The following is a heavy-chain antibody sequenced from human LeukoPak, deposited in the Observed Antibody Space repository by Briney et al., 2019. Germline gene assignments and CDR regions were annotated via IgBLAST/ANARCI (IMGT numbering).Heavy chain of an antibody. CDR3: ARHACSATSCSGFDV. CDR1: GYTFTAYQ. Sequence: ASVKVSCKASGYTFTAYQMHWVRQAPGQGPEWMGRINPYTGGTDYAQKFQGRVSMTRDTSISTVYLELSRLKSDDTAVYYCARHACSATSCSGFDVWGQGTMLTVSS. J-gene: IGHJ3*01. D-gene: IGHD2-15*01. V-gene: IGHV1-2*06. CDR2: INPYTGGT.